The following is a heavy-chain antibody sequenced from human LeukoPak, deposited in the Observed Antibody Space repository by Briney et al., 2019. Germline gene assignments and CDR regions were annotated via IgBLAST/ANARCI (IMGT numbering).Heavy chain of an antibody. CDR1: GFTFSNYG. J-gene: IGHJ4*02. V-gene: IGHV3-30*03. D-gene: IGHD1-1*01. CDR3: ARDWKTNSFDY. Sequence: GRSLRLSCAASGFTFSNYGMHWVRQAPGKGLEWVAIISYDGSNKYYADSVKGRFTISRDISKNTLYLQMDSLRAEDTAIYYCARDWKTNSFDYWGQGTLVTVSS. CDR2: ISYDGSNK.